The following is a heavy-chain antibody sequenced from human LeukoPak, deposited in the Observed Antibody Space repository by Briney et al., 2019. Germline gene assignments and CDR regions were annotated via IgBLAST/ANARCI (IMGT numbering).Heavy chain of an antibody. CDR2: INPNSGYT. Sequence: ASVKVSCKASGYTVTGYYIHWVRQAPGQGLDWMGWINPNSGYTHSAQNFQGRLTMTRDTSTDTAYMELSSLRSDDTAVYYCARGSCYSDSSGYFDYWGQGTLVTVSS. CDR1: GYTVTGYY. D-gene: IGHD3-22*01. CDR3: ARGSCYSDSSGYFDY. J-gene: IGHJ4*02. V-gene: IGHV1-2*02.